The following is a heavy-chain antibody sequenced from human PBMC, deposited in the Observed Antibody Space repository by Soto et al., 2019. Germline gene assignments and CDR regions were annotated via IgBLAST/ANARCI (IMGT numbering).Heavy chain of an antibody. CDR1: GFTFSSYE. CDR2: ISSSGSTI. CDR3: ARVLELPAYYFDY. J-gene: IGHJ4*02. Sequence: PGGSLRLSCAASGFTFSSYEMNWVRQAPGKGLEWVSYISSSGSTIYYADSVKGRFTISRDNAKNSLYLQMNSLRAEDTAVYYCARVLELPAYYFDYWGQGTLVTSPQ. V-gene: IGHV3-48*03. D-gene: IGHD1-7*01.